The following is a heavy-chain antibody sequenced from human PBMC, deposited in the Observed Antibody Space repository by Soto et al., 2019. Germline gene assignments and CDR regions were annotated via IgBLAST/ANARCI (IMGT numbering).Heavy chain of an antibody. V-gene: IGHV3-30*18. CDR1: GFTFSSYG. CDR3: AKEHSSGWYHLHY. J-gene: IGHJ4*02. CDR2: ISYDGSNK. Sequence: QVHLVDSGRGVVQPGRSLRLSCAASGFTFSSYGMHWVRQAPGKGLEWVAVISYDGSNKYYADSVKGRFTISRHNSKNTRYLQMDSLRAEDTAVYYCAKEHSSGWYHLHYWGQGTLVTVAS. D-gene: IGHD6-19*01.